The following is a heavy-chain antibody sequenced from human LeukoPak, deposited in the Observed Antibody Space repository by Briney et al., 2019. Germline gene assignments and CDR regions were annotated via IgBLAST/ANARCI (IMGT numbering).Heavy chain of an antibody. CDR2: IYPRDSDT. D-gene: IGHD1-14*01. CDR1: GYSFTSYW. Sequence: GESLQISCKGSGYSFTSYWVAWVRQLPGKGLEWMGIIYPRDSDTRYSPSFQGQVTISADKSINPAYLQWSGLKASDTAVYYCARHVTTASAARGFDIWGQGTMVTVSS. J-gene: IGHJ3*02. V-gene: IGHV5-51*01. CDR3: ARHVTTASAARGFDI.